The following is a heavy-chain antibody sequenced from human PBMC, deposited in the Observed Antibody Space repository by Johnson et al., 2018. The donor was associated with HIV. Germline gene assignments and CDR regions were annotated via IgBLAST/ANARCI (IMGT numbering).Heavy chain of an antibody. Sequence: VQLVESGGGVVQPGGSLRLSCAASGFTFSSYWMSWVRQAPGKGLEWVANIKQDGSEKYYVDSVKGRFTISRDNAKNSLYLQMNSLRAEDTAVYYCARACRDGYTCDVFDIWGQGTLVTVSS. CDR3: ARACRDGYTCDVFDI. V-gene: IGHV3-7*01. J-gene: IGHJ3*02. CDR1: GFTFSSYW. CDR2: IKQDGSEK. D-gene: IGHD5-24*01.